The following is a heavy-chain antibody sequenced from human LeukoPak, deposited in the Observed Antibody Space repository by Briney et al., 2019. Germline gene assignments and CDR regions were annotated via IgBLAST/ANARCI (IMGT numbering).Heavy chain of an antibody. D-gene: IGHD3-16*01. CDR3: AKDWGGY. J-gene: IGHJ4*02. CDR2: IKQDGGEK. V-gene: IGHV3-7*03. Sequence: LEWVAVIKQDGGEKYYVDSVKGRFTISRDNAKSSLYLQMNSLRAEDTAVYYCAKDWGGYWGQGTLVTVSS.